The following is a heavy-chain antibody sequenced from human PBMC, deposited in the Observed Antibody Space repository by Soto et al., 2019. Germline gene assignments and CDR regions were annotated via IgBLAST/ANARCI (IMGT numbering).Heavy chain of an antibody. CDR1: GGSISSYY. CDR2: IYHSGST. Sequence: QVQLQESGPGLVKPSETLSLTCTVSGGSISSYYWSWIRQTAGKGLEWLAYIYHSGSTNYNPSLQGRVAISIDASRNQCSLKLTSVTAADTGIYYCVTDEDGNFFHCWGQGTLVTVSS. V-gene: IGHV4-59*01. CDR3: VTDEDGNFFHC. D-gene: IGHD4-17*01. J-gene: IGHJ4*02.